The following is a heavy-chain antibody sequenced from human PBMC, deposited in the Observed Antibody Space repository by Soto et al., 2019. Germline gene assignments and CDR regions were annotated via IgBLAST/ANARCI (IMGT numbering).Heavy chain of an antibody. J-gene: IGHJ4*02. V-gene: IGHV4-34*01. CDR1: GGSFSGYS. CDR2: INHTGST. CDR3: AATPRY. D-gene: IGHD2-15*01. Sequence: SETLSLTCAVYGGSFSGYSWNWIRQPPGKGLEWIGEINHTGSTNYNPSLKGRVTMSLDTSKNQVSLNVTSVTAADTAVYYCAATPRYWGQGRLVTVSS.